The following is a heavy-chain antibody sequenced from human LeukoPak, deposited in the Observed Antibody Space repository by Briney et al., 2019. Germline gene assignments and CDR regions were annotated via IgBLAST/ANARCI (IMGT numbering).Heavy chain of an antibody. V-gene: IGHV1-8*02. D-gene: IGHD3-3*01. Sequence: ASVKVSCKASGYTFTSYGISWVRQATGQGLEWMGWMNPNSGNTGYAQKFQGRVTMTRNTSISTAYMELSSLRSEDTAVYYCARGGRGFWSGYSTGFDYWGQGTLVTVSS. CDR1: GYTFTSYG. CDR2: MNPNSGNT. J-gene: IGHJ4*02. CDR3: ARGGRGFWSGYSTGFDY.